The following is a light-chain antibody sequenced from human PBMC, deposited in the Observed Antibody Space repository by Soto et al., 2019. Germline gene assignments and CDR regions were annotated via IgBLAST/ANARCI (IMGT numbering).Light chain of an antibody. J-gene: IGKJ5*01. CDR3: QQYGSSPRVT. V-gene: IGKV3-20*01. Sequence: EIVLTQSPGILSLSPGERATLSWRASQSVSSSYLAWYQQKPGQAPRLLIYGASSRATGIPDRFSGSGSGTDFTLTISRLEPEDFAVYYCQQYGSSPRVTFGQGTRLEIK. CDR1: QSVSSSY. CDR2: GAS.